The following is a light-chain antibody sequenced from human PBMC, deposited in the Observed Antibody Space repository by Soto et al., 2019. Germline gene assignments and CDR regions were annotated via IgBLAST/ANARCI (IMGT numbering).Light chain of an antibody. CDR2: QDS. Sequence: SYELTQPPSVSVSPGQTASITCSGDKLGDKYACWYQQKPGQSPVLVIYQDSKRPSGIPERFSGSNSGNTATLTISGTQAMDEADYYCQAWDRSTVYVFGTGTKLTVL. J-gene: IGLJ1*01. CDR1: KLGDKY. V-gene: IGLV3-1*01. CDR3: QAWDRSTVYV.